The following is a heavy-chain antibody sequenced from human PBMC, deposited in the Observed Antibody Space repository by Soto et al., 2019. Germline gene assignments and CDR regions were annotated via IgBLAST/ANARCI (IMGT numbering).Heavy chain of an antibody. V-gene: IGHV3-33*01. D-gene: IGHD3-16*01. CDR1: GFTFSSHD. CDR2: IWYDGSNK. CDR3: ARWGPDKVLDY. J-gene: IGHJ4*02. Sequence: QVQLVESGGGVVQPGRSLRVSCAAYGFTFSSHDMHWVRQAPGKGLEWVAVIWYDGSNKYYGESVKGRFIISRDNSKNTVDLQMNSLRAEDTAIYYCARWGPDKVLDYWGQGTLVTVSS.